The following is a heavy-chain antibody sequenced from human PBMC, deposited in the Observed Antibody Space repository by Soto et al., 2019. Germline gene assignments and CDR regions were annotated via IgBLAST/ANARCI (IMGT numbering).Heavy chain of an antibody. Sequence: PGESLKISCTGSGYSFTGYLIGWVRQMPGKGLEWMGIIYPGDSDTRYSPSFQGQVTISADKSISTAYLQWSSLKASDTAMYYCARRYYYDSSGWSPWFFDYWGHGTLVTVSS. V-gene: IGHV5-51*01. CDR1: GYSFTGYL. D-gene: IGHD3-22*01. J-gene: IGHJ4*01. CDR3: ARRYYYDSSGWSPWFFDY. CDR2: IYPGDSDT.